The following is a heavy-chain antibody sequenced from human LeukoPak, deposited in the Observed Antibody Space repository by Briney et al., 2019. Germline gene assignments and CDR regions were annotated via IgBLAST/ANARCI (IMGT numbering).Heavy chain of an antibody. D-gene: IGHD4-17*01. V-gene: IGHV4-61*01. CDR2: IYYSGST. Sequence: SETLSLTCTVSGGSVSSGSYYWSWIRQPPGKGLEWIGYIYYSGSTNYNPSLKSRVTISVDTSKNQFSLKLSSVTAADTAVYYCASRSDYGDYLDYWGQGTLVTVSS. J-gene: IGHJ4*02. CDR1: GGSVSSGSYY. CDR3: ASRSDYGDYLDY.